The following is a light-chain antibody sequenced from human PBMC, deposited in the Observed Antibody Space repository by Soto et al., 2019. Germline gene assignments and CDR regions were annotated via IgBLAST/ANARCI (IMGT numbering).Light chain of an antibody. CDR1: QTVPVNY. J-gene: IGKJ5*01. Sequence: DIVLTQSPGTLSLSPGERATLSCRASQTVPVNYLAWYQQKPGQAPRLLIYGASTRATGIPDRFSSSGSGTDFTLAINRLEPEDLAVYYCKQYGNSPITFGQGTRLEIE. CDR2: GAS. V-gene: IGKV3-20*01. CDR3: KQYGNSPIT.